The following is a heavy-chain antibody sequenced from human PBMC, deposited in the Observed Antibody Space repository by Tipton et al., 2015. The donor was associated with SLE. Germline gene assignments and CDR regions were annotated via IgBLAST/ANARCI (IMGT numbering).Heavy chain of an antibody. J-gene: IGHJ5*02. CDR3: ARDGVPKYRSNWFDG. D-gene: IGHD5-12*01. Sequence: LRLSCAVYGGSFSGYYWSWIRQPPGKGLEWIGYIYYSGSTNYNPSLKSRVTISVDTSKNQFSLKLSSVTAADTAVYYCARDGVPKYRSNWFDGWGQGTLVAVSS. CDR1: GGSFSGYY. CDR2: IYYSGST. V-gene: IGHV4-59*01.